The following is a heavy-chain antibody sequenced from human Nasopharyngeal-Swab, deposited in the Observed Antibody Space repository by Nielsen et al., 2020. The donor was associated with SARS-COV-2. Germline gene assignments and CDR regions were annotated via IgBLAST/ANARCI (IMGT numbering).Heavy chain of an antibody. V-gene: IGHV4-34*01. D-gene: IGHD6-13*01. J-gene: IGHJ5*02. Sequence: VRQMPEKGLEWIGEINHSGSTNYNPSLKSRVTISVDTSKNQFSLKLSSVTAADTAVYYCARGQKGEQQLDPPLKTNNWFDPWGQGTLVTVSS. CDR3: ARGQKGEQQLDPPLKTNNWFDP. CDR2: INHSGST.